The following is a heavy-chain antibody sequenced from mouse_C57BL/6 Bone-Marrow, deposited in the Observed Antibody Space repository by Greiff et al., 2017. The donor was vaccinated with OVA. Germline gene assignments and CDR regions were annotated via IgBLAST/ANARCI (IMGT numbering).Heavy chain of an antibody. V-gene: IGHV1-72*01. CDR1: GYTFTSYW. CDR3: ARWSLPYAMDY. Sequence: QVQLQQPGAELVKPGASVKLSCKASGYTFTSYWMHWVKQRPGRGLEWIGRIDPNSGGNKYNEKFKSKATLTVYKPSSPAYMQLSSLTSEDSAVYYCARWSLPYAMDYWGQGTSVTVSS. CDR2: IDPNSGGN. J-gene: IGHJ4*01. D-gene: IGHD6-2*01.